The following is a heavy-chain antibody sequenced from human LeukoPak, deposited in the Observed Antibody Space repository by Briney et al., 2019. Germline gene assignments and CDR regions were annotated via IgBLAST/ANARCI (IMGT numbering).Heavy chain of an antibody. CDR3: ARQAVDTAMVLFDP. V-gene: IGHV4-39*01. D-gene: IGHD5-18*01. CDR1: AGSISSSSYY. Sequence: SETLSLTCTVSAGSISSSSYYWGWIRQPPGKGLEGIGSIYYSGSTYYNPSLKSRVTISVDTSKNQFSLKLSSVTAADTAVYYCARQAVDTAMVLFDPWGQGTLVTVSS. CDR2: IYYSGST. J-gene: IGHJ5*02.